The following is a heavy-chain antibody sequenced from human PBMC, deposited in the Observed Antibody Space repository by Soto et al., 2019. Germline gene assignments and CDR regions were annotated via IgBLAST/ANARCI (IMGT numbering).Heavy chain of an antibody. V-gene: IGHV1-8*01. J-gene: IGHJ6*03. CDR1: GYTFTSYD. Sequence: ASVKVSCKASGYTFTSYDINWVLQATGQGLEWMGWMNPNSGNTGYAQKFQGRVTMTRNTSMSTAYMELSSLRSEDTAVYYCARGGGDYCSGGSCYARINYYYYYMDVWGKGTTVTVSS. CDR3: ARGGGDYCSGGSCYARINYYYYYMDV. D-gene: IGHD2-15*01. CDR2: MNPNSGNT.